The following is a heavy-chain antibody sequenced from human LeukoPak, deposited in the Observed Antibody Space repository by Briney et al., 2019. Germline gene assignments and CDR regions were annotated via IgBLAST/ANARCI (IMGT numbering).Heavy chain of an antibody. V-gene: IGHV3-7*01. Sequence: GGSLRLSCAASEFTFSGYWMNWVRQAPGKGPEWVANINQDGSEKHYVDSVKGRFTISRDNAKNSLYLQMNSLRAEDTAVYYCARDSGYCSGGSCYLYYFDYWGQGTLVTVSS. CDR3: ARDSGYCSGGSCYLYYFDY. CDR2: INQDGSEK. D-gene: IGHD2-15*01. J-gene: IGHJ4*02. CDR1: EFTFSGYW.